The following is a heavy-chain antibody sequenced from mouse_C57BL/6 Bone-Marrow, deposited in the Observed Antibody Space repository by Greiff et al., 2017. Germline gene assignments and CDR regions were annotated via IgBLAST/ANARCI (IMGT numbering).Heavy chain of an antibody. CDR1: GYTFTSYW. Sequence: VQLQQPGAELVKPGASVKVSCKASGYTFTSYWMHWVKQRPGQGLEWIGRIHPSDSDTTYNQKFKGKATLTVDKSSSTAYMQLSSLTSEDAAVYYCAIFPYYYGSSALYFDYWGQGTTLTVSS. J-gene: IGHJ2*01. D-gene: IGHD1-1*01. V-gene: IGHV1-74*01. CDR2: IHPSDSDT. CDR3: AIFPYYYGSSALYFDY.